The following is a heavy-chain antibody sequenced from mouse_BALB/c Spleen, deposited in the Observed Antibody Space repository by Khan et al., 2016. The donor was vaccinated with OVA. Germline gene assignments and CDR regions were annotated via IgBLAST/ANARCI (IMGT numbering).Heavy chain of an antibody. CDR2: INPTSGYT. Sequence: QVQLQQSGAELAKPGASVTMSCKASGYTFTSYWMHWIKPRPGQGLEWIGFINPTSGYTDYNQKFKDKATLTADKSSSTAYMQLSSLTSDDSAVYYCARDRIDYWGQGTALTVSS. CDR3: ARDRIDY. J-gene: IGHJ2*01. CDR1: GYTFTSYW. V-gene: IGHV1-7*01.